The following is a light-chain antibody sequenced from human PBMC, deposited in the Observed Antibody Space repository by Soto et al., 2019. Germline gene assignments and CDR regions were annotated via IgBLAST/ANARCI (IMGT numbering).Light chain of an antibody. CDR1: SSDVGGYNY. Sequence: QSALTQPASVSGSPGQSITISCTGTSSDVGGYNYVSWYQQHPGKAPNLIIFDVSNRPSGVSNRFSGSKSGNSASLTISGLQAEDEADYYRSSYTGSNTPVVFGGGTQLTVL. V-gene: IGLV2-14*01. J-gene: IGLJ2*01. CDR2: DVS. CDR3: SSYTGSNTPVV.